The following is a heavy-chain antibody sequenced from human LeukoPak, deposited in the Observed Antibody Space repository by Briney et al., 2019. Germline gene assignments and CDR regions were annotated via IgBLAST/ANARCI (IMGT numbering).Heavy chain of an antibody. CDR3: ARDWASPRFPFDY. CDR1: GFTFSSYE. Sequence: GGSLRLSCAASGFTFSSYEMNWVRQAPGKGLEWVSYISSSGSTIYYADSVKGRFTISRDNAKNSLYLQMNSLRAEDTAVYYCARDWASPRFPFDYLGQGTLVTVSS. CDR2: ISSSGSTI. V-gene: IGHV3-48*03. J-gene: IGHJ4*02. D-gene: IGHD3-16*01.